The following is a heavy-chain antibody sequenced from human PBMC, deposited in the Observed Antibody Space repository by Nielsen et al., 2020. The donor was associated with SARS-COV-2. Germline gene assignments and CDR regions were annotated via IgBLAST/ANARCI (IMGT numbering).Heavy chain of an antibody. J-gene: IGHJ4*02. CDR2: ISSSSTYI. CDR1: GFTFKSYT. D-gene: IGHD2-8*01. V-gene: IGHV3-21*01. CDR3: ARDTCTNGVCFDY. Sequence: GGSLRLSCAASGFTFKSYTMNWVRQAPGKGPEWVSSISSSSTYIYYTDSVKGRFTSSRDNAKNSLYLQMNSLRAEDTAVYYCARDTCTNGVCFDYWGQGTLDTVSS.